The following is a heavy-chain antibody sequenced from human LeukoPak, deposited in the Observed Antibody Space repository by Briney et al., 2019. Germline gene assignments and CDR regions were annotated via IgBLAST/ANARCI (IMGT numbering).Heavy chain of an antibody. CDR3: ARRPARRAPGWQWLVPANWFDP. J-gene: IGHJ5*02. D-gene: IGHD6-19*01. CDR2: RNPNSGNA. CDR1: GYTFTSYD. Sequence: GGSLKVSCKASGYTFTSYDINWVRQATGQGLEWMGWRNPNSGNAGYAQKFQGRVTMTRNTSTSTASLELSTLRSENTAVYYCARRPARRAPGWQWLVPANWFDPWGQGTLVTVSS. V-gene: IGHV1-8*01.